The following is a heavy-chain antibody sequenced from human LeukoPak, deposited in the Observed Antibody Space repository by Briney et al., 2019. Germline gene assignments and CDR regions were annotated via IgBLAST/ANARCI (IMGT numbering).Heavy chain of an antibody. J-gene: IGHJ6*02. V-gene: IGHV1-2*02. CDR1: GYTFTSYY. Sequence: ASVKVSCKASGYTFTSYYMHWVRQAPGQGLEWMGWINPNSGGTNYAQKFQGRVTMTRDTSISTAYMELSRLRSDDTAVYYCARDLVGMATYYYYYYGMDVWGQGTTVTVSS. D-gene: IGHD5-24*01. CDR2: INPNSGGT. CDR3: ARDLVGMATYYYYYYGMDV.